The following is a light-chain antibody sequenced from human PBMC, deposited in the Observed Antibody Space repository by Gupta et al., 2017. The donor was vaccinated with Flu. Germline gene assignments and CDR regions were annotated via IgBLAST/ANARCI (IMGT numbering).Light chain of an antibody. V-gene: IGLV1-47*01. CDR3: AARDDNLDGWV. CDR2: TND. CDR1: SSNIGSNY. J-gene: IGLJ3*02. Sequence: TITISCSGSSSNIGSNYLYWYQHLPGTAPILLIYTNDQRPSGIPDRFSGSKSGTSGSLAISDLRSEDEADYFCAARDDNLDGWVFGGGTKLTVL.